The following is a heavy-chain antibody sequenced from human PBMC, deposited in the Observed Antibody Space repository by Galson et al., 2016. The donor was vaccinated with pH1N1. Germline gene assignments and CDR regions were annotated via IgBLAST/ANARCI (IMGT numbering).Heavy chain of an antibody. CDR1: GGTLSRHT. CDR2: ILPIVGIT. J-gene: IGHJ6*02. V-gene: IGHV1-69*02. D-gene: IGHD3-10*01. Sequence: SVKVSCKASGGTLSRHTISWVRQAPGQGLEWMGRILPIVGITNYAQKLQGRVTIIADRFTSTVSMELSGLTSDDTAVYYGATGTGSSGMDVWDQGTTVTVPS. CDR3: ATGTGSSGMDV.